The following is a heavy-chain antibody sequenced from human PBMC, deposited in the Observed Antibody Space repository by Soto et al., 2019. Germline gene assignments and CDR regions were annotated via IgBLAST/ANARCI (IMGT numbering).Heavy chain of an antibody. CDR2: INHSGST. J-gene: IGHJ4*02. CDR1: GVSFSGYY. V-gene: IGHV4-34*01. D-gene: IGHD6-19*01. CDR3: ARGWGSGVFDY. Sequence: QVQLQQWGAGLLKPSETLSLTCAVFGVSFSGYYWNWIRQPPGKGLEWIGEINHSGSTNYNPSLKSRVTISVDTSKNQFSLKLSSVTAADTAVYSCARGWGSGVFDYWGQGTLVTVSS.